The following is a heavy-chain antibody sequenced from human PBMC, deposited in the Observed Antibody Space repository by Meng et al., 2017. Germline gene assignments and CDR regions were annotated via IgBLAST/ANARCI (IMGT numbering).Heavy chain of an antibody. Sequence: ASVKVSCKASGYTFTSYYMHWVRQAPGQGLEWMGIINPSGGSTSYAQKFQGRVTMTRVTSTSTVYMELSSLRSEDTAVYYCARPNCSSTSCYYYYGMDVWGQGTTVTVSS. V-gene: IGHV1-46*01. D-gene: IGHD2-2*01. J-gene: IGHJ6*02. CDR2: INPSGGST. CDR3: ARPNCSSTSCYYYYGMDV. CDR1: GYTFTSYY.